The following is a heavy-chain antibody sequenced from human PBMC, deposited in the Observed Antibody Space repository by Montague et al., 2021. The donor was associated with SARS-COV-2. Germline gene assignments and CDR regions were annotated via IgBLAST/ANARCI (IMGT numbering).Heavy chain of an antibody. D-gene: IGHD3-10*01. V-gene: IGHV3-23*01. CDR3: AKDSYYYGLEYGMDV. CDR1: GFTFSNSA. CDR2: SSGSDGGT. J-gene: IGHJ6*02. Sequence: SLRLSCAASGFTFSNSAMNWVRQAPGKGLEWVSGSSGSDGGTHYADSVKGRFTISRDNPKNVLYLQMNSLRAEDTALYYCAKDSYYYGLEYGMDVWGQGTTVTVSS.